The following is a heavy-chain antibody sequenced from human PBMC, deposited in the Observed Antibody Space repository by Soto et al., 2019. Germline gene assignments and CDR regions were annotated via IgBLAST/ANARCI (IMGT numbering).Heavy chain of an antibody. CDR2: INPSGGST. CDR3: ARGIWTNHYYGTDV. Sequence: QVQLVQSGAEVKKPGASVKVSCKASGYTFPHYYIHWVRQAPGQGLEWMGIINPSGGSTSYAQQFQGRVTTTRDTSTSTVYMEVSSLRSDDTAVYYCARGIWTNHYYGTDVWGQGTTVTVSS. V-gene: IGHV1-46*01. D-gene: IGHD3-9*01. J-gene: IGHJ6*02. CDR1: GYTFPHYY.